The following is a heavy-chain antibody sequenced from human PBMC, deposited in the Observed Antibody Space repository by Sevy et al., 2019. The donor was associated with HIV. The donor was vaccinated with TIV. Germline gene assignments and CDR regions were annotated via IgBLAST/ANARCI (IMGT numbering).Heavy chain of an antibody. CDR3: TSDILTGYCFDY. CDR2: ISYDGSNK. V-gene: IGHV3-30-3*01. J-gene: IGHJ4*02. CDR1: GFTFSSYA. D-gene: IGHD3-9*01. Sequence: GGSLRLSCAASGFTFSSYAMHWVRQAPGKGLEWVAVISYDGSNKYYADSVKGRFTISRDNSKNTLYLQMNSLRAEDTAVYYCTSDILTGYCFDYRGQGTLVTVSS.